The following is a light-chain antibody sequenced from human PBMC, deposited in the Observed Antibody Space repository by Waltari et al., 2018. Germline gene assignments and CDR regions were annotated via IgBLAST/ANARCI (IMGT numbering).Light chain of an antibody. CDR1: SSNIGNQY. CDR3: GTWDSSLSAVV. J-gene: IGLJ2*01. CDR2: DNN. Sequence: QSVLTQPPSMSAAPGQKVTISCSGSSSNIGNQYVSWYQQLPGTAPKLLIYDNNKRPSGIPDRFSGSKSGTSATLGITGLQTGDEADYYCGTWDSSLSAVVFGGGTKLTVL. V-gene: IGLV1-51*01.